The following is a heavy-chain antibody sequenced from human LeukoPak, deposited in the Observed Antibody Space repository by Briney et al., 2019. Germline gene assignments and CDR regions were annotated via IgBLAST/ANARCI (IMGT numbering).Heavy chain of an antibody. D-gene: IGHD6-19*01. CDR3: AKGLKGLKFDY. CDR2: ISWNSGSI. Sequence: GGSLRLSCAASGFTFDDYAMHWGRQAPGKGLEWVSGISWNSGSIGYADSVKGRFTISRDNAKNSLYLQMNSPRAEDTALYYCAKGLKGLKFDYWGQGTLVSVSS. V-gene: IGHV3-9*01. J-gene: IGHJ4*02. CDR1: GFTFDDYA.